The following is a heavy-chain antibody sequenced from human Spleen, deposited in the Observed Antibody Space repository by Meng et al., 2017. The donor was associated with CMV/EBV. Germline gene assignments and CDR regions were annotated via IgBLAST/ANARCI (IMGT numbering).Heavy chain of an antibody. Sequence: SVKVSCKASGGTFSSYTISWVRQAPGQGLEWMGRIIPILGIANYAQKFQGRVTMTEDTSTDTAYMELSSLRSEDTAVYYCATKANYYGSGSYHFYYWGQGTLVTVSS. D-gene: IGHD3-10*01. CDR2: IIPILGIA. CDR1: GGTFSSYT. CDR3: ATKANYYGSGSYHFYY. J-gene: IGHJ4*02. V-gene: IGHV1-69*02.